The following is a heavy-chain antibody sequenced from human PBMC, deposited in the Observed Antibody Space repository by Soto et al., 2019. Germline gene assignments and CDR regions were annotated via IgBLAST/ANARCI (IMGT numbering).Heavy chain of an antibody. J-gene: IGHJ3*01. V-gene: IGHV5-51*01. CDR3: ARHYQAGGKVTRDAFDL. D-gene: IGHD2-21*02. CDR2: IYPDDSDV. CDR1: GYRFPIYF. Sequence: GESLKISCKASGYRFPIYFIGWVRQMPGGGLEYMGIIYPDDSDVRYNPSFQGQVTISADKSITTAYLQWSSLKASDTAMYYCARHYQAGGKVTRDAFDLWGQGAMVTVSS.